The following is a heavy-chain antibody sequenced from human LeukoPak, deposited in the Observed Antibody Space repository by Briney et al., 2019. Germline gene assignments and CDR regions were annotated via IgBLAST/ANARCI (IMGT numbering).Heavy chain of an antibody. J-gene: IGHJ6*04. Sequence: ASVKVSCKASGYTFTSYDINWVRQATGQGLEWMGWMNPNSGNTGYAQKFQGRVTTTRNTSISTAYMELSSLRSEDTAVYYCARGLLWFGELLTMDVWGKGTTVTVSS. CDR3: ARGLLWFGELLTMDV. CDR1: GYTFTSYD. D-gene: IGHD3-10*01. V-gene: IGHV1-8*01. CDR2: MNPNSGNT.